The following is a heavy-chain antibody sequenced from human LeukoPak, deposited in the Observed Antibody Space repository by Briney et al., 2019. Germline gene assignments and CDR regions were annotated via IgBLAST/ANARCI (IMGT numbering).Heavy chain of an antibody. CDR1: GGSFSPYY. V-gene: IGHV4-4*07. Sequence: SETLSLTCNVSGGSFSPYYWSWVRQPAGKGLEWIGRIYASGSVSSSGSTNYNPSLKSRVTISVDTSKNQFSLKLSSVSAADTAVYYCARGQYRLLYVGYYMDVWGKGTTVTVSS. CDR2: IYASGSVSSSGST. D-gene: IGHD2-2*02. CDR3: ARGQYRLLYVGYYMDV. J-gene: IGHJ6*03.